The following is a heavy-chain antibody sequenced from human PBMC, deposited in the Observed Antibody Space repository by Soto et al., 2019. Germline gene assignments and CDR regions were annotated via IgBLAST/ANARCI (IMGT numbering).Heavy chain of an antibody. Sequence: EVQLVESGGGLVQPGGSLRLACAASGFTVSSNYMSWVRQAPGKGLEWVSLIYRGGSTYYADSVRGRFTISRDNSKNMLFLQMNSLRAEDTAVYSCARARGNMYVSHAFSIWGQGTTVTVSS. CDR3: ARARGNMYVSHAFSI. CDR2: IYRGGST. J-gene: IGHJ3*02. D-gene: IGHD3-10*01. CDR1: GFTVSSNY. V-gene: IGHV3-66*01.